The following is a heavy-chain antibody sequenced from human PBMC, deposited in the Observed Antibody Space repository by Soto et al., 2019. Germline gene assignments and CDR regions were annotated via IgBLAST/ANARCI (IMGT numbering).Heavy chain of an antibody. J-gene: IGHJ4*02. D-gene: IGHD3-10*01. CDR1: VGSISSGGYY. CDR2: IYYSGST. CDR3: ARAPRRYGSGPVDY. Sequence: QVQLQESGPGLVKPSQTLSLTCTFSVGSISSGGYYWSGIRKHPGKGLEWIGYIYYSGSTYYNPSLKSRVTISVDTSKNQFSLKLSSVTAADTAVYYCARAPRRYGSGPVDYWGQGTLVTVSS. V-gene: IGHV4-31*03.